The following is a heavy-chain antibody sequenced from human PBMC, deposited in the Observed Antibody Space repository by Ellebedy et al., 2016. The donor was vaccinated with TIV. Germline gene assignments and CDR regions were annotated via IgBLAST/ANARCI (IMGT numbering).Heavy chain of an antibody. CDR3: ARLVGTPPRLYFYGMDV. CDR2: IFPADSDT. Sequence: GGSLRLXXQASGFSFIDYWIGWVRHMPGKGLEWMGIIFPADSDTIYSPSFEGQVTISADKSISTAYLQRSGLKASDTAIYYCARLVGTPPRLYFYGMDVWGQGTTVTVSS. J-gene: IGHJ6*02. CDR1: GFSFIDYW. D-gene: IGHD2-15*01. V-gene: IGHV5-51*01.